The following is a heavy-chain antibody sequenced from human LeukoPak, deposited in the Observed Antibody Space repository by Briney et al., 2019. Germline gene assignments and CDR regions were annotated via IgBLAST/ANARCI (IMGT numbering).Heavy chain of an antibody. V-gene: IGHV1-2*02. Sequence: GASVKVSCKASGYTFSGTGWYLYWLRQAPGQGLECMGWIYPYTGATHYAQKFQGRVAMTRDTSISTAYMELSRLRPDDTAVYCCARDGPAQMVDFDYWGQGTLVTVSS. CDR3: ARDGPAQMVDFDY. CDR1: GYTFSGTGWY. D-gene: IGHD3-10*01. J-gene: IGHJ4*02. CDR2: IYPYTGAT.